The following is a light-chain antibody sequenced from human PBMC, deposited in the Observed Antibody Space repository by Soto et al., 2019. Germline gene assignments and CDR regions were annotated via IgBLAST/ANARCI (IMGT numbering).Light chain of an antibody. CDR3: QQTYSTPRGA. CDR1: ESISNN. Sequence: DIQMTQSPSSLSASVGDRVTITCRASESISNNLNWYQQKPGKAPKLVIYAASTLQSGVPSRFSGGGSGTDFNLTIGSLQPEDFTTSYCQQTYSTPRGAFGQGTKVEIK. V-gene: IGKV1-39*01. CDR2: AAS. J-gene: IGKJ1*01.